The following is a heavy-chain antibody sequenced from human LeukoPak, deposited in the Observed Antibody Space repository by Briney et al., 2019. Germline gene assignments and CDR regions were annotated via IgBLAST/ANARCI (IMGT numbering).Heavy chain of an antibody. V-gene: IGHV3-23*01. J-gene: IGHJ4*02. Sequence: GGSLRLSCAGSGFTFSSYAMTWVRQAPGPGLEWVSSISRSDGTTYYADSVKGRFTISRDNSKNTLYLQMNSLRAEDTAVYYCACVAARPVDYWGQGTLVTVSS. CDR1: GFTFSSYA. D-gene: IGHD6-6*01. CDR2: ISRSDGTT. CDR3: ACVAARPVDY.